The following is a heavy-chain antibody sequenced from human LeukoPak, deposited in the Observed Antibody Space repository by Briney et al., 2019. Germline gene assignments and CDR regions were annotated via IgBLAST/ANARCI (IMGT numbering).Heavy chain of an antibody. CDR1: GGTFSSYA. Sequence: SVKVSCKASGGTFSSYAISWVRQAPGQGLEWMGGIIPIFGTANYAQKFQGRVTMTRDTSISTAYMELSRLRSDDTAVYYCARSPVGATGYFDYWGQGTLVTVSS. CDR3: ARSPVGATGYFDY. J-gene: IGHJ4*02. CDR2: IIPIFGTA. V-gene: IGHV1-69*05. D-gene: IGHD1-26*01.